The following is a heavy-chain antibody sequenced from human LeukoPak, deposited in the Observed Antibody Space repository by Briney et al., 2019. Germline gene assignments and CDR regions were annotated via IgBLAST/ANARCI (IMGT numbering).Heavy chain of an antibody. CDR2: IYPADSDT. D-gene: IGHD3-22*01. J-gene: IGHJ4*02. Sequence: GESLKISCKGSGYSFTSYWIGWVRQMPGKGLEWMGIIYPADSDTRYSPSFQGQVTISADKSTSTAYLQWSSLKASDTAMYYCARQYYDSRGSGLFDYWGQGTLVTVSS. V-gene: IGHV5-51*01. CDR3: ARQYYDSRGSGLFDY. CDR1: GYSFTSYW.